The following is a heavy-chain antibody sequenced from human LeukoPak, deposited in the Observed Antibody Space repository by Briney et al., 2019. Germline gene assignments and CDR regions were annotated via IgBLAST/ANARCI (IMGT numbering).Heavy chain of an antibody. Sequence: SETLSLTCSVSGFSIGTGYSWGWIRQPPGKGLEWIGTIYHRENTYYNPSLMSRVTISLDTSKNQFSLRLTSVTAADTALYYCAREVESWFGDLLSYFDSWGQGTQVTVSS. D-gene: IGHD3-10*01. CDR3: AREVESWFGDLLSYFDS. J-gene: IGHJ4*02. CDR2: IYHRENT. V-gene: IGHV4-38-2*02. CDR1: GFSIGTGYS.